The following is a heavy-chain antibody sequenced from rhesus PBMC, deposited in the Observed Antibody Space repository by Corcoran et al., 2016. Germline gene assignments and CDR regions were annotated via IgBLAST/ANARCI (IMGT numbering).Heavy chain of an antibody. CDR2: IYGSGRGP. J-gene: IGHJ4*01. CDR3: ATGGPIAAAY. V-gene: IGHV4-169*02. Sequence: QLQLQESGPGLVKPSETLSVTCAVSGGSISSSYWSWIRQAPGKGLEWIGYIYGSGRGPNYHPSLKSRVTLSVGTAKNQLSLRLSSVTAADPAVYYCATGGPIAAAYWGQGVLVTVSS. D-gene: IGHD6-25*01. CDR1: GGSISSSY.